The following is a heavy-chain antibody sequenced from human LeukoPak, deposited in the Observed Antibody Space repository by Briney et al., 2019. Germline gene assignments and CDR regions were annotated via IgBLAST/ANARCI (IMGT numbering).Heavy chain of an antibody. CDR2: IIPILGIA. V-gene: IGHV1-69*02. CDR1: VGTFSSYT. CDR3: ARGEPVGYGPFDY. Sequence: SVKVSCKASVGTFSSYTISWVRQAPGQGLEWMGRIIPILGIANYAQKFQGRVTITADKSTSTAHMELSSLRSEDTAVYYCARGEPVGYGPFDYWGQGTLVTVSS. D-gene: IGHD5-18*01. J-gene: IGHJ4*02.